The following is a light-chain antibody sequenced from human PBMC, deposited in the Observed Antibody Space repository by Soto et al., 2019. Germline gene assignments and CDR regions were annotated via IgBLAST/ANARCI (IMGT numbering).Light chain of an antibody. J-gene: IGKJ1*01. CDR1: QSVSNNY. Sequence: EIELTQSPGTLSLSPGERATLSCRASQSVSNNYLAWYQQTRGQAPRLLIYGASSRATGVPDRFSCSGSGTDFTITIIRLEPEDFAVYYCRQYGSSPWTFGQGTKVEIK. CDR2: GAS. CDR3: RQYGSSPWT. V-gene: IGKV3-20*01.